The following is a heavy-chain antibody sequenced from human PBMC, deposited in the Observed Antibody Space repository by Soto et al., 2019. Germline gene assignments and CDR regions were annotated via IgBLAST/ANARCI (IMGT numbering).Heavy chain of an antibody. CDR1: GGSVNSGNYY. Sequence: SETLSLTCAVYGGSVNSGNYYWSWIRQPPGKGLEWVGEMSHSGGTHFNPSLKSRVTISVDTSKNQFSLKMSSVTAADTALYYCARVERGTATTVVDAFDIWGPGTLVTVSS. CDR2: MSHSGGT. CDR3: ARVERGTATTVVDAFDI. V-gene: IGHV4-34*01. J-gene: IGHJ3*02. D-gene: IGHD1-1*01.